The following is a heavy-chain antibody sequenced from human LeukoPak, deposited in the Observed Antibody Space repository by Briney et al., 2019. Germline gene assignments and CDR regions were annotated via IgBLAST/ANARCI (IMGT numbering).Heavy chain of an antibody. J-gene: IGHJ4*02. CDR3: ARVSDGGNFYPGSIDY. CDR1: GGSFSGYY. Sequence: PSETLSLTCAVYGGSFSGYYWSWIRQPPGKGLEWIGEINHSGSTNYNPSLKSRVTISVDTSKNQFSLKLSSVTAADTAVYYCARVSDGGNFYPGSIDYWGQGTLVTVSS. D-gene: IGHD4-23*01. V-gene: IGHV4-34*01. CDR2: INHSGST.